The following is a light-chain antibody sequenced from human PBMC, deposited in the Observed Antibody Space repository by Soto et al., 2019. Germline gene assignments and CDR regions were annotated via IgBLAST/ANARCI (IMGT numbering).Light chain of an antibody. J-gene: IGKJ1*01. Sequence: NEMRDWKSTLPASVADSFTIICRASQIISNWLAWYQQKPGTAPKFLIYHAASLESGRLSRFRRRTAYTEGMLSLHSLQPAVFATDDCHQYNSNSFDQGTKVDIK. CDR3: HQYNSNS. CDR2: HAA. V-gene: IGKV1-5*02. CDR1: QIISNW.